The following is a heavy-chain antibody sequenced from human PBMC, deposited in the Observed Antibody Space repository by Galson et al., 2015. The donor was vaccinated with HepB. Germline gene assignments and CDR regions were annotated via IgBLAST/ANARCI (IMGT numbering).Heavy chain of an antibody. Sequence: LTCAVYGGSFSGYYWSWIRQPPGKGLEWIGEINHSGSTNYNPSLKSRVTISVDTSKNQFSLKLSSVTAADTAVYYCARDSFHGRWYSSGWYADWFDPWGQGTLVTVSS. CDR2: INHSGST. CDR1: GGSFSGYY. J-gene: IGHJ5*02. D-gene: IGHD6-19*01. V-gene: IGHV4-34*01. CDR3: ARDSFHGRWYSSGWYADWFDP.